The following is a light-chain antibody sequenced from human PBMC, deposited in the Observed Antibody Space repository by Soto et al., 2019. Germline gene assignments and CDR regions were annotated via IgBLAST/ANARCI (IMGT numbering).Light chain of an antibody. J-gene: IGKJ1*01. V-gene: IGKV3-20*01. Sequence: ETVLMQSPDTLSLSPGERVTLSCRASQSLPSNSLAWYQQKPGQPPRLLFYGASSRATGVPDRFVGSGSGTDFTLTVARLEAEDSAVYFCHQSDDSPWTFGQGNKVEV. CDR1: QSLPSNS. CDR3: HQSDDSPWT. CDR2: GAS.